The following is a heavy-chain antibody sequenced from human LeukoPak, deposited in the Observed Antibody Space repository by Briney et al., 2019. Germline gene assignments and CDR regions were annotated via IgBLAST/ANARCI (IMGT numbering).Heavy chain of an antibody. CDR2: ISSSSSTI. Sequence: GGSRRLSCAASGFTFSSYGMHWVRQAPGKGLEWVSYISSSSSTIYYADSVKGRFTISRDNAKKSLYLQMNSLRAEDTAVYYCARAPVTCSGGSCYSPNIDYWGQGTLVTVSS. D-gene: IGHD2-15*01. J-gene: IGHJ4*02. V-gene: IGHV3-48*04. CDR3: ARAPVTCSGGSCYSPNIDY. CDR1: GFTFSSYG.